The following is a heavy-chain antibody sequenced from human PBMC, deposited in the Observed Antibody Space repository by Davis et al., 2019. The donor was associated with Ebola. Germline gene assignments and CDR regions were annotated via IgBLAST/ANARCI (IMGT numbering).Heavy chain of an antibody. V-gene: IGHV3-30*18. J-gene: IGHJ6*02. CDR1: GFTFSSYG. CDR2: ISYDGSNK. CDR3: AKDPWYYYYGMDV. Sequence: GESLKISCAASGFTFSSYGMHWVRQAPGKGLEWVAAISYDGSNKYYADSVKGRFTISRDNSKNTLYLQMNSLRAEDTAVYYCAKDPWYYYYGMDVWGQGTTVTVSS.